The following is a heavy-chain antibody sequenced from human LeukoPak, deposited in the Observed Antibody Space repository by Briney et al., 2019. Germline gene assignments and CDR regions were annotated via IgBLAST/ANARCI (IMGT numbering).Heavy chain of an antibody. D-gene: IGHD6-19*01. Sequence: PGGSLRLSCAASGFTFSSYSMNWVRQAPGKGLEWVSYISSSSSTIYYADSVKGRFTISRDNAKNSLYLQMNSLRAEDTAVYYCARTPLYSSGWWVYWGQGTLVTVSS. CDR1: GFTFSSYS. CDR3: ARTPLYSSGWWVY. J-gene: IGHJ4*02. CDR2: ISSSSSTI. V-gene: IGHV3-48*04.